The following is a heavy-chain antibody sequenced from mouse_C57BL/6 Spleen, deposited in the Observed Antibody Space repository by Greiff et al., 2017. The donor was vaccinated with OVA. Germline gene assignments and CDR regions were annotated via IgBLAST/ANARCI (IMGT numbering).Heavy chain of an antibody. D-gene: IGHD1-1*01. V-gene: IGHV5-12*01. Sequence: EVKLVESGGGLVQPGGSLKLSCAASGFTFSDYYMYWVRQTPEKRLEWVAYISNGGGSTYYPDTVKGRFTISRDTAKNTLYLQMSRLKSEDTAMYYCARRIQYYCGSSPLGYWGQGTTLTVSS. J-gene: IGHJ2*01. CDR2: ISNGGGST. CDR3: ARRIQYYCGSSPLGY. CDR1: GFTFSDYY.